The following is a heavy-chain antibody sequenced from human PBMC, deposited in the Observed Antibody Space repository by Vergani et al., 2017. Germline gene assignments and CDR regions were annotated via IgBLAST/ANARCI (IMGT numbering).Heavy chain of an antibody. D-gene: IGHD2-15*01. CDR1: GFTFDDYV. J-gene: IGHJ6*04. CDR2: ISWDGCST. Sequence: EVQLVESRGVVVQPGGSLRLSCAASGFTFDDYVMHWVRQAPGKGLEWVSLISWDGCSTYYADSVKGRFTISRDNSKNSLYLQMNSLWTEDTALYYCAKDNDCSGGSCYSSHGIDVWGEGTTVTVSS. V-gene: IGHV3-43D*03. CDR3: AKDNDCSGGSCYSSHGIDV.